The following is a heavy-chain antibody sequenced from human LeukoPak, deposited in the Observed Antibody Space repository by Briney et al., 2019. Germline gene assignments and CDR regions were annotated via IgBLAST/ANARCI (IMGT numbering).Heavy chain of an antibody. V-gene: IGHV3-20*01. CDR3: ARVNSSSWWGDAFDI. CDR1: GFTFSSYG. CDR2: INWNGGST. D-gene: IGHD6-13*01. J-gene: IGHJ3*02. Sequence: GGSLRLSCAASGFTFSSYGMSWVRQAPGKGLEWVSGINWNGGSTGYADSVKGRFTISRDNAKNSLYLQMNSLRAEDTALYHCARVNSSSWWGDAFDIWGQGTMVTVSS.